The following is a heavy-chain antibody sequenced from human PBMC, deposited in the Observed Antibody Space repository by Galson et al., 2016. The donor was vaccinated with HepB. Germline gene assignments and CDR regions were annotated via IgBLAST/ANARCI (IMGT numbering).Heavy chain of an antibody. D-gene: IGHD3-3*01. CDR2: INPSGGST. J-gene: IGHJ4*02. CDR3: ARDPTTYSFWNGYYFYYFDN. V-gene: IGHV1-46*01. Sequence: SVKVSCKAPGDTFTSYYMHWVRQAPGQGLEWMGVINPSGGSTTYAQKFQGRVTMTRDTSTSTVYMELTSLRSEDTAVYYCARDPTTYSFWNGYYFYYFDNWGQGTLVTVSS. CDR1: GDTFTSYY.